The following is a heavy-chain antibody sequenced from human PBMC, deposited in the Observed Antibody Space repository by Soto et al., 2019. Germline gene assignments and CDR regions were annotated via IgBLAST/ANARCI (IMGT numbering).Heavy chain of an antibody. V-gene: IGHV5-51*01. Sequence: GESLKISCKAAGYNFANYWVGWVRQMAGKGLEWMGMIFPGDSDTKNSPSLQGQITMSVDKSDSSAYLQWRSLKASDTAIYYCAAGYSTGLDAFDIWGQGTMVTVSS. J-gene: IGHJ3*02. CDR2: IFPGDSDT. CDR3: AAGYSTGLDAFDI. D-gene: IGHD6-19*01. CDR1: GYNFANYW.